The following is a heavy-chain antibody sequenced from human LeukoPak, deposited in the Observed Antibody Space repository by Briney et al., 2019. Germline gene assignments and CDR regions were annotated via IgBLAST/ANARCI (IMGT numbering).Heavy chain of an antibody. J-gene: IGHJ4*02. CDR2: INPNSGGT. Sequence: ASVKVSCKASGYTFTTNYIHWVRQAPGQGLEWMGWINPNSGGTSYAQKFQGRVTMTRDTSISTAYMELSRLRSDDTAVYYCARDRGISMIVTDFDYWGQGTLVIVSS. D-gene: IGHD3-22*01. CDR3: ARDRGISMIVTDFDY. CDR1: GYTFTTNY. V-gene: IGHV1-2*02.